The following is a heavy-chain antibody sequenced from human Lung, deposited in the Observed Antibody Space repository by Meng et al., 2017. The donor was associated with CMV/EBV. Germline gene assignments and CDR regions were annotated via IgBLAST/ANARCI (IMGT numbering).Heavy chain of an antibody. J-gene: IGHJ4*02. CDR3: ARGKQDAWELLAY. CDR2: IDDSGST. CDR1: GVSSSSNIR. Sequence: QVQLQGSGPGLVKPSGPLSLTCGVSGVSSSSNIRWTWVRQPPGKGLEWIGDIDDSGSTNYNPSLNSRISISLDKSKNHFSLKVNSVTAADTAVYYCARGKQDAWELLAYWGQGALVTVSS. D-gene: IGHD1-26*01. V-gene: IGHV4-4*02.